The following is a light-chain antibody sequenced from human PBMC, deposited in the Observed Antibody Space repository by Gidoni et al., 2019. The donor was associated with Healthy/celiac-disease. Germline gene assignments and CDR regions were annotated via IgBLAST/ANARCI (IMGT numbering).Light chain of an antibody. V-gene: IGKV3-20*01. CDR1: QSVSSSY. Sequence: EIVLTQSPGTLSLSPGERATLSCRASQSVSSSYLAWYQQKPGQAPRLLIYGASSRATGIPDRFIGSGSGTDFTLTISRLEPEDFAVYYCQQYPFTFGPGTKVDIK. CDR3: QQYPFT. J-gene: IGKJ3*01. CDR2: GAS.